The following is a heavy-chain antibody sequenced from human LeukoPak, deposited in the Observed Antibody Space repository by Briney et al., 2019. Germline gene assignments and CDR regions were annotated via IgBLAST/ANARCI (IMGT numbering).Heavy chain of an antibody. CDR3: ARDLAARPSPFDY. V-gene: IGHV3-30*02. D-gene: IGHD6-6*01. J-gene: IGHJ4*02. Sequence: GGSLRLSCAASGFIFSDYGMHWVRQAPGKGLEWVAFIRYDGNSQFYADSVKGRFTNSRDNAKNTLYLQMNSLRAEDTAVYYCARDLAARPSPFDYWGQGTLVTVSS. CDR1: GFIFSDYG. CDR2: IRYDGNSQ.